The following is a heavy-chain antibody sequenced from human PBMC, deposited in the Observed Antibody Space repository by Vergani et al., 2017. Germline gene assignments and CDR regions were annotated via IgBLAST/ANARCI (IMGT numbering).Heavy chain of an antibody. CDR2: MNPNSGNT. CDR1: GYTFTSYD. V-gene: IGHV1-8*01. D-gene: IGHD3-10*01. CDR3: ARTSSISGSYYNGEWDY. Sequence: QVQLVQSGAEVKKPGASVKVSCKASGYTFTSYDINWVRQATGQGLEWMGWMNPNSGNTGYAQKFQGRVTMTRNTSINTAYMELSSLRSEDTAVYYCARTSSISGSYYNGEWDYWGQGTLVVVSS. J-gene: IGHJ4*02.